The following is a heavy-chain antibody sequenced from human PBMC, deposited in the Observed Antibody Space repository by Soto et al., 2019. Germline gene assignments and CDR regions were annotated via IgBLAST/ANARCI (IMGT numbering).Heavy chain of an antibody. D-gene: IGHD1-20*01. CDR1: GGTFSSYA. V-gene: IGHV1-69*06. J-gene: IGHJ3*02. CDR2: IIPIFDTT. CDR3: ARGHIGGGWVLHYNAFDI. Sequence: QVQLVQSGAEVKKPGSSVKVSCEASGGTFSSYAISWVRQAPGQGLEWMGGIIPIFDTTNYAQKFQRRLTIPADNSTSAAYMELSSLISEDTAVYCCARGHIGGGWVLHYNAFDIWCEGTVVTVSS.